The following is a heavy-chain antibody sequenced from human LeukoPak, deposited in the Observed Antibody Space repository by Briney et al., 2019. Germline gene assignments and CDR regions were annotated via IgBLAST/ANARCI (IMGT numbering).Heavy chain of an antibody. D-gene: IGHD4-17*01. CDR2: IIPIFGTA. Sequence: SVKVSCKASGGTFSSYAMSWVRQAPGQGLEWMGGIIPIFGTANYAQKFQGRVTITADESTSTAYMELSSLRSEDTAVYYCARGRLTRTVPNAFDIWGQGTMVTVSS. CDR1: GGTFSSYA. CDR3: ARGRLTRTVPNAFDI. J-gene: IGHJ3*02. V-gene: IGHV1-69*01.